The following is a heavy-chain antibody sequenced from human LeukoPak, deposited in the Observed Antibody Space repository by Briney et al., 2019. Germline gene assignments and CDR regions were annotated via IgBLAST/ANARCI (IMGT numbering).Heavy chain of an antibody. V-gene: IGHV4-31*03. J-gene: IGHJ4*02. CDR3: XXXXXSGXXXXX. CDR2: IYYSGST. D-gene: IGHD1-26*01. Sequence: SQTLSLTCTVSGGSISSGGYYWSWIRQHPGKGLEWIGYIYYSGSTYYNPSLKSRVTISVDTSKNQFSLKLSSVTAADTAVYXCXXXXXSGXXXXXWGQXTLVTVSS. CDR1: GGSISSGGYY.